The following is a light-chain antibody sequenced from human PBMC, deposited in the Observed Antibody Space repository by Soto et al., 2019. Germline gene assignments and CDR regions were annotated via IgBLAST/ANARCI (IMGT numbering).Light chain of an antibody. J-gene: IGKJ3*01. CDR1: QSVSSY. CDR3: QQRSNWPLT. CDR2: DAS. Sequence: ESVLTQSPATLSLSPGERATLSCRASQSVSSYLAWYQQKPGQSPRLLIYDASNRATGIPARFSGSGSGTDFTLTISSLEPEDFAVYCCQQRSNWPLTFGPGTKVDIK. V-gene: IGKV3-11*01.